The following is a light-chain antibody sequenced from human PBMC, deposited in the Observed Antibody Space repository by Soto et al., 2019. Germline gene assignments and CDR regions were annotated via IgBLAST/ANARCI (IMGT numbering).Light chain of an antibody. Sequence: QSVLTQPASVSGSPGQSITISCTGTSSYVGGYNYVSWYQQHPGKAPKLMIYDVSNRPSGVSNRFSGSKSGNTASLTISGLQAEDEADYYCSSYTSSSTLDFGTGT. CDR2: DVS. J-gene: IGLJ1*01. V-gene: IGLV2-14*01. CDR1: SSYVGGYNY. CDR3: SSYTSSSTLD.